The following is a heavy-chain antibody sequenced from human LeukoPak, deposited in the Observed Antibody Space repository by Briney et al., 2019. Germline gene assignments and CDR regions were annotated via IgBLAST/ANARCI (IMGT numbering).Heavy chain of an antibody. CDR1: GYSFTSYA. J-gene: IGHJ6*02. V-gene: IGHV1-18*01. D-gene: IGHD6-13*01. Sequence: ASMKVSCKASGYSFTSYAINWVRQAPGQGLEGMGWISAYNGNTDYAQKLQDRVTMTTDTSTSTAYMELRSLTSDDTAVYYCARDPLRSSWSTYYNALDVWGQGTTVTVSS. CDR2: ISAYNGNT. CDR3: ARDPLRSSWSTYYNALDV.